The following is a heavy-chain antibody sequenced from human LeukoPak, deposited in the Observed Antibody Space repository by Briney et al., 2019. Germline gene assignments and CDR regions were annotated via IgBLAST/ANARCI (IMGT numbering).Heavy chain of an antibody. CDR3: AGDPNGSGKYDY. CDR1: GDSIGTYY. D-gene: IGHD3-10*01. V-gene: IGHV4-59*01. CDR2: ILDTGIT. Sequence: SETLSLPCSVSGDSIGTYYWTWIRQPPGKGLEWIGYILDTGITNYHPSLKSRVTISVDTPNNQFSLRLTSVTAADTAFYDCAGDPNGSGKYDYWGQGPLITVSS. J-gene: IGHJ4*02.